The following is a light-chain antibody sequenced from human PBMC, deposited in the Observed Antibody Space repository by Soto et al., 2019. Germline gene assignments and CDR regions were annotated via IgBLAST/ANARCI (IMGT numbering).Light chain of an antibody. CDR1: QSISTW. CDR3: QQADSFPWT. CDR2: SAS. Sequence: DIQMTQSPSFVSASVGDRVAITCRASQSISTWLAWYQQKPGGTPKLLIDSASSLQSGVPSRFRGSGSETDFTLTFSSLQPEDFASYFCQQADSFPWTFGQGTKVE. J-gene: IGKJ1*01. V-gene: IGKV1-12*02.